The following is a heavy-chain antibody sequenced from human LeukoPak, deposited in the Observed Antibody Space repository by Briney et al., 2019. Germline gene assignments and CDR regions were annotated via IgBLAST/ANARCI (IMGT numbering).Heavy chain of an antibody. V-gene: IGHV4-59*01. CDR2: IYYSGST. J-gene: IGHJ4*02. CDR3: ARDSSSWYYFDY. Sequence: PSETLSLTCTVSGGSISSYYWSWIRQPPGKGLEWIGYIYYSGSTNYNPSLKSRVTISVDTSKNQFSLKLSSVTAADTAVYYCARDSSSWYYFDYWGRGTLVTVSS. CDR1: GGSISSYY. D-gene: IGHD6-13*01.